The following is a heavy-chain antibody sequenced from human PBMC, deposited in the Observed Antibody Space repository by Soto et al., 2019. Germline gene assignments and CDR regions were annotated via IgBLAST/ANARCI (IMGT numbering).Heavy chain of an antibody. D-gene: IGHD6-6*01. CDR2: IIPIFGTA. CDR3: ARGYVGSSSPYYYYGMDV. J-gene: IGHJ6*02. CDR1: XXTFSSYA. V-gene: IGHV1-69*01. Sequence: VQSGAEVKKPGSSVKVSXXXXXXTFSSYAIXXXXXXXXXXXXXXXXIIPIFGTANYPQQFQGSVTITADESTSTAYMELSSLRSEDTAVYYCARGYVGSSSPYYYYGMDVWGQGTTVTVSS.